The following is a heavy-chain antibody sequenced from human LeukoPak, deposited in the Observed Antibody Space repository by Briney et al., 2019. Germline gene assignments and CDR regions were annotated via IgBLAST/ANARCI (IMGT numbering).Heavy chain of an antibody. J-gene: IGHJ5*02. D-gene: IGHD5-12*01. CDR2: ISYDGSNK. V-gene: IGHV3-30-3*01. Sequence: GGSLRLSCAASGFTFSSYAMHWVRQAPGKGLEWVAVISYDGSNKYYADSVKGRFTISRDNSKNTLYLQMNSLRAEDTAVYYCARGGGYEGNLFDPWGQGTLVTVSS. CDR3: ARGGGYEGNLFDP. CDR1: GFTFSSYA.